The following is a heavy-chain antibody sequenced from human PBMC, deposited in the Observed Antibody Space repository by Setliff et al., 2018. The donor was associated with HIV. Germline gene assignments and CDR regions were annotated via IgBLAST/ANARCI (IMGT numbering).Heavy chain of an antibody. CDR1: VGSLRSYY. CDR3: ARKAADVSGGGMDV. V-gene: IGHV4-34*01. CDR2: INYSGST. J-gene: IGHJ6*02. Sequence: SETLSLTCGVYVGSLRSYYWSWIRQSPGKGLEWIGEINYSGSTNYSPSLMSRLTISLDTANNWFSLRLTSATAADTAIYYCARKAADVSGGGMDVWGQGTTVTVSS. D-gene: IGHD2-15*01.